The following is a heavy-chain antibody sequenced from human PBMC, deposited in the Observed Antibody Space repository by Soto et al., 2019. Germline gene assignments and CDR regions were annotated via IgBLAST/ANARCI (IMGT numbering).Heavy chain of an antibody. CDR3: AKPDYGGYLGGY. CDR1: GFTFSSYG. CDR2: ISYDGSNK. V-gene: IGHV3-30*18. Sequence: ESGGGVVQPGRSLRLSCAASGFTFSSYGMHWVRQAPGKGLEWVAVISYDGSNKYYADSVKGRFTISRDNSKNTLYLKMNSLRAEDTAVYYCAKPDYGGYLGGYWGQGTLVTVSS. J-gene: IGHJ4*02. D-gene: IGHD4-17*01.